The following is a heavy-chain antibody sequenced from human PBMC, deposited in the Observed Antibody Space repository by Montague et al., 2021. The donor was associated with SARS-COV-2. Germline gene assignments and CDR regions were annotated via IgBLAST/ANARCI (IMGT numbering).Heavy chain of an antibody. J-gene: IGHJ4*02. CDR2: IRGRPYGGTT. V-gene: IGHV3-49*04. Sequence: SLRLSCAASGFTFGVFAMSWVRQAPGKGLEWVSFIRGRPYGGTTEYAASVKGRLTISRDDSKSIVYLQMNSLRTEDTAVYYCIRYSGSPDYWGQGTLVTVSS. CDR1: GFTFGVFA. CDR3: IRYSGSPDY. D-gene: IGHD1-26*01.